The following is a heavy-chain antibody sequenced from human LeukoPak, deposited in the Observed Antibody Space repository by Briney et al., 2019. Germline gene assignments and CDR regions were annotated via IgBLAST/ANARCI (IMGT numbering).Heavy chain of an antibody. CDR1: GGSISSYY. CDR2: IYYSGST. V-gene: IGHV4-59*08. Sequence: PSETLSLTCTVSGGSISSYYWSWIRQPPGKGLEWIGYIYYSGSTNYNPSPKSRVTISVDTSKNQFSLKLSSVTAADTAVYYCASFTSSGWSYYFDYWGQGTLVTVSS. CDR3: ASFTSSGWSYYFDY. D-gene: IGHD6-19*01. J-gene: IGHJ4*02.